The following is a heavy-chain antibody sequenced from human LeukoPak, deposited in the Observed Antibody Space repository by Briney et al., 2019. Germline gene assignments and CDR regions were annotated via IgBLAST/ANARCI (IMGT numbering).Heavy chain of an antibody. D-gene: IGHD3-22*01. V-gene: IGHV3-66*01. J-gene: IGHJ3*02. CDR2: IYSGGST. CDR3: ARGSTMIVVRGAFDI. CDR1: GFTVSSNY. Sequence: PGGSLRLSCAASGFTVSSNYMSWVRQAPGKGLEWVSVIYSGGSTYYADSVKGRFTISRDNSKNTLYLQMNSLRAEDTAVYYCARGSTMIVVRGAFDIWGQGTVVTVSS.